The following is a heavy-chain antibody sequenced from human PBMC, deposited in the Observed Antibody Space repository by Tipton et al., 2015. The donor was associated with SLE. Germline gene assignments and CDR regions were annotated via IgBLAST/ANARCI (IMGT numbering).Heavy chain of an antibody. J-gene: IGHJ4*02. CDR2: INHSGST. Sequence: AGLVKPSETLPLTCAVYGGSFSGYYWSWIRQPPGKGLEWIGEINHSGSTNYNPSLKSRVTISVDTSKNQFSLKLSSVTAADTAVYYCARGLTQSPDYWGQGTLVTVSS. CDR3: ARGLTQSPDY. D-gene: IGHD2-15*01. V-gene: IGHV4-34*01. CDR1: GGSFSGYY.